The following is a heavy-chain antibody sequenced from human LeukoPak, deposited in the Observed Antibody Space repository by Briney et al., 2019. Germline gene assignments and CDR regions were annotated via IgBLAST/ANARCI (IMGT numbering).Heavy chain of an antibody. CDR2: IYYSGST. J-gene: IGHJ4*02. CDR3: ARQRGPVTYFDY. D-gene: IGHD4-11*01. Sequence: SETLSLTCTVSGGSISSYYWSWIRQPPGKGLEWIGYIYYSGSTNYNPSLKSRVTISVDTSKNQFSLKLSSVTAADTAVYYCARQRGPVTYFDYWGQGTLVTVSS. V-gene: IGHV4-59*08. CDR1: GGSISSYY.